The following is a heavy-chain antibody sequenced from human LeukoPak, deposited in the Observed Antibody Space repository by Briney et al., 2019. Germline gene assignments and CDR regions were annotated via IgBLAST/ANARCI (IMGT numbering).Heavy chain of an antibody. Sequence: GGSLRLSCAASGFTFSGYAMNWVRQAPGKGLEWVSLIFASGSTTKYADSVKGRFTISRDLSTNTLYLQMNSLTTEDTAMYFCARRPVAAEYFQHWGQGTLVTVSS. J-gene: IGHJ1*01. CDR2: IFASGSTT. V-gene: IGHV3-23*03. D-gene: IGHD6-25*01. CDR1: GFTFSGYA. CDR3: ARRPVAAEYFQH.